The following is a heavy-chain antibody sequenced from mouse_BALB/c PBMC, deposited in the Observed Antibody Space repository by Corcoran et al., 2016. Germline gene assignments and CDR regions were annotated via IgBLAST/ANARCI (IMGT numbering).Heavy chain of an antibody. CDR1: GYSFTGYY. CDR3: ARSDAGTSFDY. Sequence: EVQLQQSGPELVKPGASVKISCKASGYSFTGYYMHWVKQIHVKSREWIGRINPYNGATSYNQNFKDKASLTVDKSSSTAYMELHSLTSEDSAVYYCARSDAGTSFDYWGQGTTLPVSS. J-gene: IGHJ2*01. CDR2: INPYNGAT. V-gene: IGHV1-26*01. D-gene: IGHD4-1*01.